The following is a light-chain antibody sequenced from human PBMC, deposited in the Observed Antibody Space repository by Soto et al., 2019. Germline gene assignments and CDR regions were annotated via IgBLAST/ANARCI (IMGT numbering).Light chain of an antibody. V-gene: IGKV1D-8*01. CDR3: QQYYSLPPV. CDR2: AAS. J-gene: IGKJ4*01. CDR1: QGISSY. Sequence: VMWTSQSPSLLPASPGDGVHICCLMSQGISSYLAWYQQKPGKAPELLIYAASTLQSGVPSRFSGSGSGTDFTLTIRCLQSEDFATYYCQQYYSLPPVLGRGTKVEI.